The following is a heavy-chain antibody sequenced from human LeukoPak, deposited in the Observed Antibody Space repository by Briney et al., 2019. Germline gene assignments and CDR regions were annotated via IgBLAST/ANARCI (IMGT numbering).Heavy chain of an antibody. V-gene: IGHV3-33*01. D-gene: IGHD6-13*01. J-gene: IGHJ6*02. CDR2: IWYDGSNK. Sequence: GRSLRLSCAASGFTFSSYGMHWVRQAPGKGLEWVAVIWYDGSNKYYADSVKGRFTISRDNSKNTLYLQMNSPRAEDTAVYYCARSGSSSWLYYYYYYGMDVWGQGTTVTVSS. CDR1: GFTFSSYG. CDR3: ARSGSSSWLYYYYYYGMDV.